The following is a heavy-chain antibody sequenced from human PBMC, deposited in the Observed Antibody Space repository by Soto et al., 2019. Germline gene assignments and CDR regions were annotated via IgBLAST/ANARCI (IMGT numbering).Heavy chain of an antibody. CDR1: GGSFSGYY. CDR3: ARESHDILTGPPWVWYFDL. CDR2: INDRGSI. D-gene: IGHD3-9*01. V-gene: IGHV4-34*01. J-gene: IGHJ2*01. Sequence: QVQLQQWGAGPLRPLETLSITCGVSGGSFSGYYWAWIRQSPGKGQEWSGEINDRGSINYNPSLKSRVSISVDTSKNHYSLNLRSVTAADTAVYYCARESHDILTGPPWVWYFDLWGRGTLVTVSS.